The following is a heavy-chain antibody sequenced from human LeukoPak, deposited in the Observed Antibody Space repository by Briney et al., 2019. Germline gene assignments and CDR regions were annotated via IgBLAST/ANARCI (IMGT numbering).Heavy chain of an antibody. V-gene: IGHV3-9*01. CDR3: VRGNFGPAQWFDP. CDR2: ISWNSGST. Sequence: GGSLRLSCAASGFTFDDYDMHWVRQVPGKGLEWVSGISWNSGSTGYAGSVKGRFTMSRDNTKNSLYLQMNSLTPDDTALYYCVRGNFGPAQWFDPWGQGTLVTVSS. J-gene: IGHJ5*02. CDR1: GFTFDDYD. D-gene: IGHD3/OR15-3a*01.